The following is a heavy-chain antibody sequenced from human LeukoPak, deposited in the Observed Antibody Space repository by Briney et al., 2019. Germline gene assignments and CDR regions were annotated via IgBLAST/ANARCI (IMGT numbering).Heavy chain of an antibody. Sequence: SETLSLTCALSRGSISSYYWSWIRQPPGKGLEWIGYIYYSGSTNDNPSLKSRVTISVDTSKNQFSLKLSSVTAADTAVYYCARISGYSYGYWGWFDPWGQGTLVTVSS. J-gene: IGHJ5*02. CDR3: ARISGYSYGYWGWFDP. CDR2: IYYSGST. V-gene: IGHV4-59*01. CDR1: RGSISSYY. D-gene: IGHD5-18*01.